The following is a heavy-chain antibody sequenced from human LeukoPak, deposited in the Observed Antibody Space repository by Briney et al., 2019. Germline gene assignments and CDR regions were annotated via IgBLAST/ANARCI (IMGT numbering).Heavy chain of an antibody. V-gene: IGHV4-59*12. CDR2: IYYSGST. J-gene: IGHJ5*02. Sequence: SETLSLTCTVSGGSISSYYWSWIRQPPGKGLEWIGCIYYSGSTNYNPSLKSRVTISVDTSKNQFSLKVISVTAADTAVYYCARGRRTYYDILTGYRSNWFDPWGQGTLVTVSS. CDR3: ARGRRTYYDILTGYRSNWFDP. D-gene: IGHD3-9*01. CDR1: GGSISSYY.